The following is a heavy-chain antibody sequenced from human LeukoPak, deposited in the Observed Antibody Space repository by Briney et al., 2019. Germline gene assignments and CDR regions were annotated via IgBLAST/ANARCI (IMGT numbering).Heavy chain of an antibody. CDR3: ARGFGRYCSGGSCTDY. V-gene: IGHV1-8*01. Sequence: ASVKVSCKASGYTFTSYDINWVRQATGQGLEWMGWMNPNSGNTGYAQKFQGRVTMTRNTSIITAYMELSSLRSEDTAVYYCARGFGRYCSGGSCTDYWGQGTLVAVSS. D-gene: IGHD2-15*01. J-gene: IGHJ4*02. CDR2: MNPNSGNT. CDR1: GYTFTSYD.